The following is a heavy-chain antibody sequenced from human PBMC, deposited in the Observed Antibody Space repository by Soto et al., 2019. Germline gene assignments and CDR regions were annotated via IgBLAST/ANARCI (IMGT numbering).Heavy chain of an antibody. V-gene: IGHV1-69*01. J-gene: IGHJ5*02. Sequence: QVQLVQSGAEVKKPGSSVKVSCKASGGTFSSYAISWVRQAPGQGLEWMGGIIPIFGTANYAQKFQGRVTITADESTSTAYMELGRLRSEDTAVYYGARGRRVGGGIAARPGDWFDPWGQGTLVTVSS. CDR2: IIPIFGTA. CDR3: ARGRRVGGGIAARPGDWFDP. D-gene: IGHD6-6*01. CDR1: GGTFSSYA.